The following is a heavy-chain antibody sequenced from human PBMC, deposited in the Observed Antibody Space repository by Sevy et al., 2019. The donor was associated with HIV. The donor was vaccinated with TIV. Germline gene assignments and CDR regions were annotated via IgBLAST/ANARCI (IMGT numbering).Heavy chain of an antibody. CDR3: AREGGTNPHDY. CDR2: LSFGCGEI. CDR1: GFTFNKYS. J-gene: IGHJ4*02. Sequence: GGSLRLSCAASGFTFNKYSMSWVRQPPGKGLEWVATLSFGCGEIYYADSVKGRFTISRDNSKNSFYLQMNNLRAEDTALYYCAREGGTNPHDYWGQGTLVTVSS. V-gene: IGHV3-23*01. D-gene: IGHD2-15*01.